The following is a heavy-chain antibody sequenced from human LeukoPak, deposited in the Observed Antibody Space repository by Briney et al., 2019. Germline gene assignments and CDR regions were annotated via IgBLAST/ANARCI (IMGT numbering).Heavy chain of an antibody. D-gene: IGHD3-3*01. J-gene: IGHJ4*02. CDR1: GFTFSSYA. Sequence: GGSLRLSCAASGFTFSSYAMHWVRQAPGKGLEWVAVISYDGSNKYYADSVKGRFTISRDNSKNTLYLQMNSLRAEDTAVCYCARDRYDFWSGYLPFDYWGQGTLVTVSS. CDR2: ISYDGSNK. CDR3: ARDRYDFWSGYLPFDY. V-gene: IGHV3-30-3*01.